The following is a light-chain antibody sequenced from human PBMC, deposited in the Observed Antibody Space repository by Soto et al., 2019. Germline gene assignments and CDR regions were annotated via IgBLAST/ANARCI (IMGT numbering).Light chain of an antibody. CDR1: PCVSSSY. V-gene: IGKV3-20*01. J-gene: IGKJ1*01. CDR3: QHYGSSPKWT. CDR2: GAA. Sequence: EILLTQSPGALSFSPGERATLSCRGSPCVSSSYLAWYQQTPGQAPRLLIYGAASRATGIPDRFSGSGSGTDFTLTISRLEPEDFAVYYCQHYGSSPKWTFGQGTKADIK.